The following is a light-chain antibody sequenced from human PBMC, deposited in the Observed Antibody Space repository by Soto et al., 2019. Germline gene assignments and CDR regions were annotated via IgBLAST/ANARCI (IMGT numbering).Light chain of an antibody. V-gene: IGLV2-8*01. CDR3: SSYAGNNDYV. CDR1: SSDVGGYNY. Sequence: QSVLTQPPSASGSPGQSVTISCTGTSSDVGGYNYVSWYQQHPGRVPKLMIYDVSKRPSGVPDRFSGSKSGNTASLTVSGLQAEDEADYYCSSYAGNNDYVFGTGTKLTVL. J-gene: IGLJ1*01. CDR2: DVS.